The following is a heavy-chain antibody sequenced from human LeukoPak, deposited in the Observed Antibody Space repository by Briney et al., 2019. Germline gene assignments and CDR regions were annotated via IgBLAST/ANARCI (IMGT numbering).Heavy chain of an antibody. CDR2: ISYDASNE. Sequence: GGSLRLSCAASGFTFSFYGMHWVRQAPGKGLEWVALISYDASNEYYADSVKGRFTISRDNSKNTLYLQMNSLRAEDTAVYYCAREVAVGANDYWGQGTLVTVSS. V-gene: IGHV3-30*03. CDR1: GFTFSFYG. J-gene: IGHJ4*02. CDR3: AREVAVGANDY. D-gene: IGHD1-26*01.